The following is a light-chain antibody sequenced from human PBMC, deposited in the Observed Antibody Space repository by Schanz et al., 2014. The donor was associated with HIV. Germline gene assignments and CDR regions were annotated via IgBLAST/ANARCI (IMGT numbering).Light chain of an antibody. CDR1: QSISSW. J-gene: IGKJ2*01. CDR2: KAS. CDR3: QQYYSFPYT. Sequence: DIQMTQSPSSLSASVGDRVTITCRASQSISSWLAWYQQKPGKAPKLLIYKASNLESGVPSRFSGSGSGTDFTLTISSLQPDDVATYYCQQYYSFPYTFGQGTMLEI. V-gene: IGKV1-5*03.